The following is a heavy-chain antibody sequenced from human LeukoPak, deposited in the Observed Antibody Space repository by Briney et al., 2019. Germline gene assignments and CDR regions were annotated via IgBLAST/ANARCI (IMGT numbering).Heavy chain of an antibody. CDR2: IYPGDSET. V-gene: IGHV5-51*01. CDR1: GYSFTSYW. CDR3: ARRPYDSSGCCFDY. D-gene: IGHD3-22*01. Sequence: GESLKISCKGSGYSFTSYWIGWVRPMPGKGLEWMGIIYPGDSETRYSPSFQGQVTMSADKSIRTVYLQWSSLKASDTAMYYCARRPYDSSGCCFDYWGQGTLVTVSS. J-gene: IGHJ4*02.